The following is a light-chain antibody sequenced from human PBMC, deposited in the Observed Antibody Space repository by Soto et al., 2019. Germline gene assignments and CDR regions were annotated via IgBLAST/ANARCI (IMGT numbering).Light chain of an antibody. Sequence: DIQMTQSPSSVSASVGDRVTITCRASHGVSSWLAWHQQKPGKAPKLLIYAASSLQSGVPSRFSGSGSGADFTLTISSLQPEDFATYYCQQANGFPFTFGPGTKVDIK. CDR1: HGVSSW. V-gene: IGKV1-12*01. CDR2: AAS. CDR3: QQANGFPFT. J-gene: IGKJ3*01.